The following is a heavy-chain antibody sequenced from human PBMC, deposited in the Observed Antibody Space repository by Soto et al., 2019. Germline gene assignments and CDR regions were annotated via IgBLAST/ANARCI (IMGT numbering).Heavy chain of an antibody. CDR1: GGSISTYY. J-gene: IGHJ5*02. V-gene: IGHV4-59*01. D-gene: IGHD3-10*01. CDR3: ARESAGSGKNNWFDP. CDR2: IHYSGST. Sequence: SETLSLTCIVSGGSISTYYWSWIRQPPGKGLEWIGYIHYSGSTYSNPSLRSRVTLSVDTSKNQVSLQLNSVTAADTAVYYCARESAGSGKNNWFDPWGQGTLVTVSS.